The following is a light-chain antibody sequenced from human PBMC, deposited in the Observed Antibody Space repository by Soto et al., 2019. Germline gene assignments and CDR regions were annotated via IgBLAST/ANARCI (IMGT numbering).Light chain of an antibody. CDR2: DVN. Sequence: QSVLTQPASVSGSPGQSITISCTGTSSDVGSYDFVSWHRHHPGQAPKLVIYDVNYRPSGVSSRFSGSKSGNTASLTISGLQAEDEADYYCCSFSTSGTHVFGTGTKLTVL. CDR3: CSFSTSGTHV. CDR1: SSDVGSYDF. J-gene: IGLJ1*01. V-gene: IGLV2-14*03.